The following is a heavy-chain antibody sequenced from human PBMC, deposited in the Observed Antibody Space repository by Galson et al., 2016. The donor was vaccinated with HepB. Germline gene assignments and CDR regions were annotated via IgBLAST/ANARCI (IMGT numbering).Heavy chain of an antibody. CDR3: AREDRYSSGSFDY. J-gene: IGHJ4*02. CDR2: LSGSGGNT. CDR1: GFTFSNYP. Sequence: SLRLSCAASGFTFSNYPMSWVRQPPGKGLEWVSGLSGSGGNTYYADSVKGRFTISRDNSKNTLYLQMNNLRDEDTAVYYCAREDRYSSGSFDYWGQGTLVTVSS. V-gene: IGHV3-23*01. D-gene: IGHD3-22*01.